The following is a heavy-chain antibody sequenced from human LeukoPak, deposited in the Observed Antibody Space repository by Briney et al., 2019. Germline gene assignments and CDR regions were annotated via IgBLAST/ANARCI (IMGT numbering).Heavy chain of an antibody. Sequence: GGSLRLSCAASGFTFSSYSMNWVRQAPGKGLEWVSYISSSSSTIYYADSVKGRFTISRDNAKNSLYLQMNSLRAEDTAVYYCARDLGIAAGIPDAFDIWGQGTMVTVSS. CDR1: GFTFSSYS. V-gene: IGHV3-48*01. D-gene: IGHD6-13*01. CDR3: ARDLGIAAGIPDAFDI. J-gene: IGHJ3*02. CDR2: ISSSSSTI.